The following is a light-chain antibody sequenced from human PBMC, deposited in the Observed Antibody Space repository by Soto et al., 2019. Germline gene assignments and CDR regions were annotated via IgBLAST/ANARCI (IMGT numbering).Light chain of an antibody. CDR1: QGISSY. CDR2: GAS. V-gene: IGKV1-9*01. CDR3: QQLNSYPRT. Sequence: DIQLTQSPSFRSASVGDRVAITCRASQGISSYLAWYQQKPGKAPKLLIYGASTLQNGVPSTFSGSGSGTEFTLTISSLQPEDFATYYCQQLNSYPRTFGQGTKVDIK. J-gene: IGKJ1*01.